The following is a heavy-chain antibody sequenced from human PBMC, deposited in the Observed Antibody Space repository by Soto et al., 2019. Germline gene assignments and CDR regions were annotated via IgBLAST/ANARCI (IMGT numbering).Heavy chain of an antibody. J-gene: IGHJ4*02. D-gene: IGHD2-2*01. V-gene: IGHV3-30-3*01. CDR2: ISFDGSDK. Sequence: PGGSLRLSCAASESPFDNYAINWVRQAPGKGLEWVAFISFDGSDKFYADSVKDRFTISRDNAKDTLYLQLDNLRGDDTGLYYCMRGPRASSSGTGAYWGRGTQVTAPQ. CDR3: MRGPRASSSGTGAY. CDR1: ESPFDNYA.